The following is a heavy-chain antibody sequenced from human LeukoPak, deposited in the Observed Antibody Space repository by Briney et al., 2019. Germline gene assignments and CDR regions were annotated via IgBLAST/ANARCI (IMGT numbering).Heavy chain of an antibody. CDR1: GYSISSGYY. J-gene: IGHJ3*02. CDR3: AAQVGGSYSVGAFDI. V-gene: IGHV4-38-2*01. D-gene: IGHD1-26*01. Sequence: SETLSLTCAVSGYSISSGYYWGCIRQPPGKGLEWIGSIYHSGSTYYNPSLKSRVTISVDTSKNQFSLKLSSVTAADTAVYYCAAQVGGSYSVGAFDIWGQGTMVTVSS. CDR2: IYHSGST.